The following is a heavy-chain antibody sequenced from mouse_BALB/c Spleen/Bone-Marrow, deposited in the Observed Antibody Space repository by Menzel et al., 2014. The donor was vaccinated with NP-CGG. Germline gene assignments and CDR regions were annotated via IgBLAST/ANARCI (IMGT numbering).Heavy chain of an antibody. CDR2: ISYSDST. V-gene: IGHV3-8*02. J-gene: IGHJ3*01. Sequence: EVKLLESGPSLVKPSQTLSLTCSVTGDSITSGYWNWIRKFPGNKLEYMGYISYSDSTYYNPSLKSRISITRGTSKNQYYLQLNSVTTEDTATYYCARGYGNYRAWFAYWGQGTLVTVSA. CDR1: GDSITSGY. CDR3: ARGYGNYRAWFAY. D-gene: IGHD2-1*01.